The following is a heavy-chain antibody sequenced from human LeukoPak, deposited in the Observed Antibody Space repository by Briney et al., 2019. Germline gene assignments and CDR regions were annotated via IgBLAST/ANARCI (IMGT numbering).Heavy chain of an antibody. CDR3: ARDGPDCSSTRCYFWFDS. CDR2: ISSSGSTI. Sequence: GGSLRLSCATSGFTFSSYEMNWVRQAPGKGLEWVSYISSSGSTIYYADSVKGRFTISRDKAKNSLSLQMNSLRAEDTAVYYCARDGPDCSSTRCYFWFDSWGQGTLVTVSS. D-gene: IGHD2-2*01. CDR1: GFTFSSYE. J-gene: IGHJ5*01. V-gene: IGHV3-48*03.